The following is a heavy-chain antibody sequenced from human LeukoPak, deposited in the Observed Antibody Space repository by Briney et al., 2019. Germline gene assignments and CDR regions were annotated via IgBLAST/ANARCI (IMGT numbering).Heavy chain of an antibody. CDR3: ATGSNMEMATIPDY. V-gene: IGHV1-24*01. CDR1: GYTFTELS. D-gene: IGHD5-24*01. J-gene: IGHJ4*02. Sequence: ASVKVSCKVSGYTFTELSMHWVRQAPGKGLEWMGGFDPEDGETIYAQKFQGRVTMTEDTSTDTAYMELSSLRSEDTAVYYCATGSNMEMATIPDYWGQGTLVTVSS. CDR2: FDPEDGET.